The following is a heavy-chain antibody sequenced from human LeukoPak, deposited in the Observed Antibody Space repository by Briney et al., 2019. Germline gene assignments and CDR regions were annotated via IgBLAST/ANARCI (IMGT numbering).Heavy chain of an antibody. J-gene: IGHJ4*02. CDR3: ARRAPSHDFDS. V-gene: IGHV3-21*01. CDR2: ISTTGSHT. CDR1: GFTFSSYS. Sequence: PGGSLRLSCAASGFTFSSYSMNWVRQAPGKGLEWVSSISTTGSHTYYAESVKGRFTISRDNAERTLYLEMNSLRAGDTAVYFCARRAPSHDFDSWGQGTLVTVSS.